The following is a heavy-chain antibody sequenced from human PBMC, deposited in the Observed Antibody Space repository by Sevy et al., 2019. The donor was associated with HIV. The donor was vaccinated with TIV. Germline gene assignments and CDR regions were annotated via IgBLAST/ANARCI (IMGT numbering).Heavy chain of an antibody. CDR2: IRSKLYGGTT. J-gene: IGHJ4*02. V-gene: IGHV3-49*03. D-gene: IGHD2-21*02. CDR1: GFTFGEYA. CDR3: SRARGTAYCGGDCYLDY. Sequence: GGSLRLSCTASGFTFGEYAMSWFRQAPGKGLEWVGFIRSKLYGGTTDYAASVKGRFTISRDDSKSIAYLQLSGLKTEDTAVYYCSRARGTAYCGGDCYLDYWGQGILVTVSS.